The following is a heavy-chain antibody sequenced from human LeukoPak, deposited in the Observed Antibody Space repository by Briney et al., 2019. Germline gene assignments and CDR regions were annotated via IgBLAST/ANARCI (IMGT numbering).Heavy chain of an antibody. Sequence: GGSLRLSCAASGFNCSTYAMSWVRQAPGKGLEWVSVMSGSSGSTHYADSVKGRFTIFRDNSKNTLYLQMNSLRAEDTAVYYCAKGGRGYGSGYANYDYWGQGTLVTVSS. CDR2: MSGSSGST. V-gene: IGHV3-23*01. CDR1: GFNCSTYA. CDR3: AKGGRGYGSGYANYDY. J-gene: IGHJ4*02. D-gene: IGHD3-22*01.